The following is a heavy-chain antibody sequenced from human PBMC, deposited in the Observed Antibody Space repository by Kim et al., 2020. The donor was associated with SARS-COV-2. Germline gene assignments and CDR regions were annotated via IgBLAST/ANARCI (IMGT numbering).Heavy chain of an antibody. CDR3: ARYSMYSYAMDV. Sequence: YHNPPPKSRVTNSVDTSKNQFSLKLSSVTAADTAVYYCARYSMYSYAMDVWGQGTTVTVSS. D-gene: IGHD1-26*01. V-gene: IGHV4-31*02. J-gene: IGHJ6*02.